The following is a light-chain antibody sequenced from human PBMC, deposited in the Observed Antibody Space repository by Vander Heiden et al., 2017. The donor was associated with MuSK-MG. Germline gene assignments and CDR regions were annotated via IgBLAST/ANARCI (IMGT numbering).Light chain of an antibody. Sequence: DIQMTQSPSSLSASVGDRVTITCWASQSIDTYLNWYQQKPGKAPKLLIYAASSLQSGVPSRFSGSRSGTDFTLTISSLQPEDFATYYCQQSYSTLWTFGQGTKVEIK. CDR3: QQSYSTLWT. V-gene: IGKV1-39*01. J-gene: IGKJ1*01. CDR2: AAS. CDR1: QSIDTY.